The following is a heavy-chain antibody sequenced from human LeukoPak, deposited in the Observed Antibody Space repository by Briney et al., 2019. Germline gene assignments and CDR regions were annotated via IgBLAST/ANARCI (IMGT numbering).Heavy chain of an antibody. J-gene: IGHJ4*02. V-gene: IGHV3-23*01. D-gene: IGHD3-22*01. CDR2: MSGSGDST. Sequence: GGSLRLSCTASGFTFSSYAMSWVRQAPGKGLEWVSTMSGSGDSTYYADSVKGRFTVSRDNSKNTLYLQMNSLRAEDSAVYFCANPDSSGFYFSIRFDFWGQGTLVTVSS. CDR1: GFTFSSYA. CDR3: ANPDSSGFYFSIRFDF.